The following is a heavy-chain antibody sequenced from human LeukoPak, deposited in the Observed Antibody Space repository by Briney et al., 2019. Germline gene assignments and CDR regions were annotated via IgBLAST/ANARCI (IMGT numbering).Heavy chain of an antibody. D-gene: IGHD2-15*01. CDR1: GFFFSSYE. CDR2: ISSRSTSI. J-gene: IGHJ6*02. CDR3: SLYQVYNGLDA. V-gene: IGHV3-48*03. Sequence: GGTLRLSCAVSGFFFSSYEMNWARHAPGPGQEWVSYISSRSTSIYYAGSVKGRFTVSRDNANNSLYLQMISLRAEDTAVYDYSLYQVYNGLDAWGQGSTVTVSS.